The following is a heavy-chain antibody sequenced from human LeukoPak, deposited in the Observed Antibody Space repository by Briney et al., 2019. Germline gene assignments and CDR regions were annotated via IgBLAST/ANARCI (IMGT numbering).Heavy chain of an antibody. J-gene: IGHJ4*02. D-gene: IGHD1-26*01. CDR3: ARDETPRGATTYY. Sequence: PSETLSLTCTVSGASITSGDWYWSWIRQSPGKGLEWIGYIHFSGATFYNPSLNSRITISSDTSKSQFSLKLSSVTAADTAVYYCARDETPRGATTYYWGQGTLVTVSS. CDR1: GASITSGDWY. CDR2: IHFSGAT. V-gene: IGHV4-30-4*08.